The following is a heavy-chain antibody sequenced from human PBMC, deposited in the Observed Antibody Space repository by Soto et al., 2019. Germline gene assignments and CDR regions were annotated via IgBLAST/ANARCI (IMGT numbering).Heavy chain of an antibody. J-gene: IGHJ4*02. Sequence: SETLSLTCTVSGGSISSYYWSWIRQPPGKGLEWIGYIYYSGSTNYNPSLKSRVTISVDTSKNQFSLKLSSVTAADTAVYYCARVGGYCSGGSCYSPNKPFDYWGQGTLVTVSS. CDR3: ARVGGYCSGGSCYSPNKPFDY. D-gene: IGHD2-15*01. V-gene: IGHV4-59*01. CDR2: IYYSGST. CDR1: GGSISSYY.